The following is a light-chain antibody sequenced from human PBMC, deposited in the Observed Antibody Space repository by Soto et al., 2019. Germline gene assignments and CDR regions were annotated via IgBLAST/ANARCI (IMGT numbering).Light chain of an antibody. Sequence: DIQMTQSPSSLSAYVGDRVTITCRASQSINWYLNWYQQKPEKAPNLLIYAASSLQSGVPSRFSGSGSGTDFTLTISSLQSEDFATYYCQQHYITPWTSGQGTKVDIK. J-gene: IGKJ1*01. CDR1: QSINWY. CDR3: QQHYITPWT. CDR2: AAS. V-gene: IGKV1-39*01.